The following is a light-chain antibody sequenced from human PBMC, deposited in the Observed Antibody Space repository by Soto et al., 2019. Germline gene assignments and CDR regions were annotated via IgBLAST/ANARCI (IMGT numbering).Light chain of an antibody. CDR3: SSYTSSSTKV. CDR1: SSDVGGYNY. Sequence: QSALTQPASVSGSPGQSITISCTGTSSDVGGYNYVSWYQQHPDKAPKFIIYEVSYRPSGVSNRFSGSKSGNTASLTISGLQAEDEADYYCSSYTSSSTKVFGTGTKLTVL. CDR2: EVS. V-gene: IGLV2-14*01. J-gene: IGLJ1*01.